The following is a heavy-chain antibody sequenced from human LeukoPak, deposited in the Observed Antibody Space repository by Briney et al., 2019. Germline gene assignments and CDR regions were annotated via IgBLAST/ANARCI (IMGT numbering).Heavy chain of an antibody. D-gene: IGHD3-3*01. CDR3: ASEYYDFAEGAFDI. Sequence: PSGTLSLTCAVSGYSISSGYYWGWIRQPPGKGLEWIGSIYHSGSTYYNPSLKSRVTISVDTSKNQFSLKLSSVTAADTAVYYCASEYYDFAEGAFDIWGQGTMVTVSS. V-gene: IGHV4-38-2*01. J-gene: IGHJ3*02. CDR2: IYHSGST. CDR1: GYSISSGYY.